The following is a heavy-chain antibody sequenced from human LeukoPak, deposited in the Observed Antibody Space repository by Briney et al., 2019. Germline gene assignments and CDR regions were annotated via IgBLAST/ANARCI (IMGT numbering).Heavy chain of an antibody. Sequence: GASVKVSCKASGYTFTGYYMHWVRQAPGQGLEWMGWINPNSGGTNYAQKFQGRVTMTRGTSISTAYMELSRLRSDDTAVYYCARWGVLEWLLWSPEPGGGPYYSGHWGQGTLVTVSS. CDR1: GYTFTGYY. D-gene: IGHD3-3*01. J-gene: IGHJ4*02. V-gene: IGHV1-2*02. CDR2: INPNSGGT. CDR3: ARWGVLEWLLWSPEPGGGPYYSGH.